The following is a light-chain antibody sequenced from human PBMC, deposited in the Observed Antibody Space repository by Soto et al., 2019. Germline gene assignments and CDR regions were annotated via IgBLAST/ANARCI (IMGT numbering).Light chain of an antibody. Sequence: QSVLTQPASVSGSPGQSITISCTGTSSDVGAYNHVSWYQQHPGKAPQLIIYEVSNRPSGLSNRFSASKSGNTASLTISGLQAEDEADYYCSSSTSSNTLVFGGGTKVTVL. CDR1: SSDVGAYNH. J-gene: IGLJ3*02. CDR2: EVS. V-gene: IGLV2-14*01. CDR3: SSSTSSNTLV.